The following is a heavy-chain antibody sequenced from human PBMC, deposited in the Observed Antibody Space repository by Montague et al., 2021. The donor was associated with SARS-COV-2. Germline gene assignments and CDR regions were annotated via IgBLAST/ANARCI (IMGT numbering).Heavy chain of an antibody. CDR2: IYNGGST. Sequence: SETLSLTCTVSGGSVGNYYWSWIRQPPGKGLEWIGYIYNGGSTNYNPSLGSRVTISVDPSEIQFSLRLSSVTAADTAVYYCAREAVEKRVRTRMTGRLEENYYYVLDVWGQGTTVIVSS. D-gene: IGHD3-3*01. CDR3: AREAVEKRVRTRMTGRLEENYYYVLDV. CDR1: GGSVGNYY. V-gene: IGHV4-59*02. J-gene: IGHJ6*02.